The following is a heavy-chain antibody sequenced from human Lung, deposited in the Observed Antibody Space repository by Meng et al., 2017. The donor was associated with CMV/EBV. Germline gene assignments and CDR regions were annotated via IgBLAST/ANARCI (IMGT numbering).Heavy chain of an antibody. CDR2: IYYSGST. CDR3: ARPDDSSGWYMPFDY. CDR1: GGSISSSSYY. D-gene: IGHD6-19*01. Sequence: SETLSLTFPVSGGSISSSSYYWCWIRQPPGKGLEWIGSIYYSGSTYYNPSLKSRVTISVDTSKNQFSLKLSSVTAADTAVYYCARPDDSSGWYMPFDYWGQGNLVNGSS. J-gene: IGHJ4*02. V-gene: IGHV4-39*01.